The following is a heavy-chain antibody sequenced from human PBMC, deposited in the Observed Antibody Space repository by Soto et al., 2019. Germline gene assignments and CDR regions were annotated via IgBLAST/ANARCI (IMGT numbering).Heavy chain of an antibody. D-gene: IGHD2-2*01. V-gene: IGHV4-31*03. CDR2: IYYSGST. Sequence: PAETLSLTCTVSGGSISSGGYYWSWIRQHPGKGLEWIGYIYYSGSTYYNPSLKSRVTISVDTSKNQFSLKLSSVTAADTAVYYCAREARIVVVPAAMNRRAFDIWGQGTMVTVSS. CDR3: AREARIVVVPAAMNRRAFDI. CDR1: GGSISSGGYY. J-gene: IGHJ3*02.